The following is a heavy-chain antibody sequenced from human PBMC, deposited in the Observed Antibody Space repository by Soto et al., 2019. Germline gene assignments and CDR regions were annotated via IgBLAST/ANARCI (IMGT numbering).Heavy chain of an antibody. D-gene: IGHD1-26*01. V-gene: IGHV6-1*01. CDR2: TYYRSKWST. CDR1: GDSVSSKSAT. Sequence: TLSLTCAISGDSVSSKSATWNWIRQSPSRGLEWLGRTYYRSKWSTDYAVSVNNRITINPDTSKNQFSLQLNSVTPEDTAMYYCTRALSGSYDSWGQGTLVTVSS. J-gene: IGHJ5*01. CDR3: TRALSGSYDS.